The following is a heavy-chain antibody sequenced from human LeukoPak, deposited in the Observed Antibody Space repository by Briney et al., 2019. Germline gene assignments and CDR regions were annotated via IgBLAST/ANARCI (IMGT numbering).Heavy chain of an antibody. V-gene: IGHV1-18*01. D-gene: IGHD3-16*01. J-gene: IGHJ4*02. CDR2: ISTYNGHT. CDR1: GYTFTNYG. CDR3: ASGFPFDLDY. Sequence: GASVKVSCKASGYTFTNYGISWVRQAPGQGLEWMGWISTYNGHTKYAQKLQGRVTMTTDTSTTTAYLELRSLRSDDTAVFYCASGFPFDLDYWGQGALVTVSS.